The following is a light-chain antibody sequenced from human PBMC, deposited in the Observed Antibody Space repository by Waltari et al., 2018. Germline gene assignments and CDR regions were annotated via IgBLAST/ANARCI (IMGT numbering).Light chain of an antibody. V-gene: IGLV2-23*02. CDR2: EVS. Sequence: QSALTQPASVSGSPGQSITISCTGTTSDVGTYTPLSWYQQHPGKAPKLIIYEVSKRPSGISNRFSASKSGNTASLTISGLQAEDEADYYCCSYAGSNTYVFGTGTKVTVL. J-gene: IGLJ1*01. CDR3: CSYAGSNTYV. CDR1: TSDVGTYTP.